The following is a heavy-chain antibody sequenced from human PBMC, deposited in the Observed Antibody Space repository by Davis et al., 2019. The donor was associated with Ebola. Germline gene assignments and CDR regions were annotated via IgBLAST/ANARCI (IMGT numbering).Heavy chain of an antibody. V-gene: IGHV5-51*01. CDR2: VHPGDSDT. CDR1: GYSFTGHW. D-gene: IGHD3-22*01. Sequence: GESLKISCKVSGYSFTGHWIGWVRQMPGKGLEWMALVHPGDSDTRYNPSFQGQVTISADKSIDTAYLQWSSLEASDTAMYYCVRVYDTSGEYYVYFFDSWGQGTQVTVSS. J-gene: IGHJ4*02. CDR3: VRVYDTSGEYYVYFFDS.